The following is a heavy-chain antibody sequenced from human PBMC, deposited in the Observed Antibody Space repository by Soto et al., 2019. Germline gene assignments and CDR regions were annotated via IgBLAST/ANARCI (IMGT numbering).Heavy chain of an antibody. CDR2: ISSTTNYI. Sequence: GSLRLSCAASWFTFTRYSMNWVRQAPGKGLEWVSSISSTTNYIYYGDSMKGRLTISRDNGKNSLYLEIHSLRAEDTAVYYCARESEDLTSNFDYWGQGTLVTVSS. CDR3: ARESEDLTSNFDY. J-gene: IGHJ4*02. V-gene: IGHV3-21*06. CDR1: WFTFTRYS.